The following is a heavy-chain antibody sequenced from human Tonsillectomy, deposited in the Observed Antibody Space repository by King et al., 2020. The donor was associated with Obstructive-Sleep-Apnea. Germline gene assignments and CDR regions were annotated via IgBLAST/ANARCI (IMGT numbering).Heavy chain of an antibody. CDR2: MNPNSGNT. CDR1: GYTFTSYN. J-gene: IGHJ4*02. V-gene: IGHV1-8*01. Sequence: QLVQSGAEVKKPGASVKVSCKASGYTFTSYNINWVRQATGQGLEWMGRMNPNSGNTDYAQKFQGRVTMTRNTSISTAYMELSSLRSEDTAVYYCARGQERVLYDSSDYWGQGTLVTVSS. CDR3: ARGQERVLYDSSDY. D-gene: IGHD3-22*01.